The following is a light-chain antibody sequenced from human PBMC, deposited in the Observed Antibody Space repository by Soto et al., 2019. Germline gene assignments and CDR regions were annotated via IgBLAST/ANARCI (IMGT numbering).Light chain of an antibody. CDR1: NSNIGALYD. CDR2: GNS. CDR3: QSYDSSLSVV. J-gene: IGLJ2*01. V-gene: IGLV1-40*01. Sequence: QPVLTQPPSVSGAPGQRVTISCTGSNSNIGALYDVHWYQQVPGTAPKLLIYGNSNRPSGVPDRFSGSKSGTSASLAITGLRAEDEADYYCQSYDSSLSVVFGGGTQLTVL.